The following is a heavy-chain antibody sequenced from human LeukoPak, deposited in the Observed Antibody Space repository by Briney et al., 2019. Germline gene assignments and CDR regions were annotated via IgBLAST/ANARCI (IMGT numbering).Heavy chain of an antibody. J-gene: IGHJ5*02. V-gene: IGHV1-18*04. Sequence: ASVKVSCKASGYTFTGYYMHWVRQAPGQGLEWMGWISGYNGNTNYAQKLQGRVTMTTDTSTRTAYMELRSLRSDDTAVYYCARGLEWLTRRHTWFDPGGQGTLVTVSS. CDR3: ARGLEWLTRRHTWFDP. CDR2: ISGYNGNT. D-gene: IGHD3-3*01. CDR1: GYTFTGYY.